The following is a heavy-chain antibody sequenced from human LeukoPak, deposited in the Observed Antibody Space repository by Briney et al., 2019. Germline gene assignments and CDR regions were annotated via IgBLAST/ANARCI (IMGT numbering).Heavy chain of an antibody. CDR3: ANFRWLREGDNWFDP. V-gene: IGHV3-30*02. CDR2: IRYDGSNK. J-gene: IGHJ5*02. Sequence: GGSLRLSCAASGFTFSSYGMHWVRQAPGKGLEWVAFIRYDGSNKYYADSVKGRFTISRDNSKNTLYLQMNSLRAEDTAVYYCANFRWLREGDNWFDPWGQGTLVTVSS. CDR1: GFTFSSYG. D-gene: IGHD5-12*01.